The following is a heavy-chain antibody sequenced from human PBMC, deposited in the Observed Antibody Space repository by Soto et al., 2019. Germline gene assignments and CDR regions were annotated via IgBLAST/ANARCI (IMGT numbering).Heavy chain of an antibody. Sequence: EVQLLESGGGLVQPGGSLKLSCAVSGFTFSSYAMSWVRQAPGKGLEWVSGISGTGRVTNYAESVKGRFTISRDNPKNTLSQEMRSLRAEDTAVYYCAKDVHYDIVTGIEYFDHWGQGTLVTVSS. CDR3: AKDVHYDIVTGIEYFDH. V-gene: IGHV3-23*01. D-gene: IGHD3-9*01. J-gene: IGHJ1*01. CDR2: ISGTGRVT. CDR1: GFTFSSYA.